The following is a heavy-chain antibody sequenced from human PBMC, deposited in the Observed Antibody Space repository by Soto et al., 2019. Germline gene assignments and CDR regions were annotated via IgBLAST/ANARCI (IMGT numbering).Heavy chain of an antibody. Sequence: QLQLQESGPGLVKPSETLSLTCTVSGGSISSSSHYWGWIRQPPGKELEWIASFYNSGSTYYNPSLKSRVTTSVDTSKNQFSLKLTSVTAADTAVYYCTRLDYWGQGTLVTVSS. V-gene: IGHV4-39*01. CDR1: GGSISSSSHY. CDR3: TRLDY. J-gene: IGHJ4*02. CDR2: FYNSGST.